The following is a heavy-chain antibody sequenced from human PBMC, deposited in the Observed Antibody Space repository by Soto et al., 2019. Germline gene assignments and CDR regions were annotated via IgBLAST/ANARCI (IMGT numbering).Heavy chain of an antibody. V-gene: IGHV3-30-3*01. D-gene: IGHD3-3*01. Sequence: GGSLRLSCAVSGFTFITFALHWVRQAPGEGLEWVALISHDGRIEKYADSVKGRFTISRDNSKNTLYMQMDSLRLEDTGVYYCARDGLPDDFRSGGYWFDPWGQGTQVTVSS. CDR1: GFTFITFA. J-gene: IGHJ5*02. CDR3: ARDGLPDDFRSGGYWFDP. CDR2: ISHDGRIE.